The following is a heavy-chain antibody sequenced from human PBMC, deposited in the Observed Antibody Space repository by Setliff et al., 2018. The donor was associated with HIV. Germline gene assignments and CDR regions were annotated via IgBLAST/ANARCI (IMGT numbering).Heavy chain of an antibody. V-gene: IGHV3-23*01. Sequence: LRLSCAASGFTFSTYAMGWVRQAPGKGLEWVSSISGSGSSTYYIDSVKGRFTISRDNSRNTLYLQLNGLRAEDTALYYCTKREAGAKPFDYWGRGTLVTVSS. J-gene: IGHJ4*02. CDR1: GFTFSTYA. D-gene: IGHD1-26*01. CDR3: TKREAGAKPFDY. CDR2: ISGSGSST.